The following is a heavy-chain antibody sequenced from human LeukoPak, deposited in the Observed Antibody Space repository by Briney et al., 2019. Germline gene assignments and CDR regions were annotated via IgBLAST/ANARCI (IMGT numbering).Heavy chain of an antibody. CDR3: AKPRRSVVVPAAPPLDY. CDR2: IRYDGSNK. CDR1: GFTFSTYG. Sequence: GGSLRLSCAASGFTFSTYGMHWVRQAPGKGLEWVSFIRYDGSNKYYADSVKGRFTISRDNSKNTLYLQMSSLRAEDTAVYYCAKPRRSVVVPAAPPLDYWGQGTLVTVSS. V-gene: IGHV3-30*02. J-gene: IGHJ4*02. D-gene: IGHD2-2*01.